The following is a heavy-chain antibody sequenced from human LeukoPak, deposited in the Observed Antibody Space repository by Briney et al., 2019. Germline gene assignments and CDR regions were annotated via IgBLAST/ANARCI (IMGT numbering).Heavy chain of an antibody. V-gene: IGHV3-33*01. CDR2: IWYDGSNK. Sequence: GGALRLSRAPSGFTFNSYGIHWVRQAPAKGLEWVAFIWYDGSNKYYADSVKGRFTISRDNSKNTLYLQMNSLRAEDTAVYYCARARTTTGFDYWGQGTLVTVSS. D-gene: IGHD4-17*01. CDR1: GFTFNSYG. J-gene: IGHJ4*02. CDR3: ARARTTTGFDY.